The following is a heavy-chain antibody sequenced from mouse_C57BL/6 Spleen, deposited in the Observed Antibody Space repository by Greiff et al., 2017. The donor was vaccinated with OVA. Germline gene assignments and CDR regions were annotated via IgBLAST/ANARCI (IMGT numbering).Heavy chain of an antibody. CDR3: ASLYDSYYAMDY. Sequence: EVQLVESGGGLVKPGGSLKLSCAASGFTFSSYAMSWVRQTPEQRLEWVATISDGGSYTYYPDNVKGRFTISRDNAKNNLYLQMSHLKSEDTAMYYCASLYDSYYAMDYWGQGTSVTVSS. CDR2: ISDGGSYT. V-gene: IGHV5-4*01. CDR1: GFTFSSYA. D-gene: IGHD2-4*01. J-gene: IGHJ4*01.